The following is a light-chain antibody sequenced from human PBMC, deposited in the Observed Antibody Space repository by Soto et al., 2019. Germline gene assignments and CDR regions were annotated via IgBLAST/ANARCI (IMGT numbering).Light chain of an antibody. CDR3: QSYDSSLSGAV. J-gene: IGLJ7*01. CDR2: GNS. CDR1: SSNIGAGYD. V-gene: IGLV1-40*01. Sequence: QSVLTQPPSVSVAPGQRVTISCSGSSSNIGAGYDVHWYQQLPGTAPKLLIYGNSNRPSGVPDRFSGSKSGTSASLAITGLQAEDESHYYCQSYDSSLSGAVFGGGTQLTVL.